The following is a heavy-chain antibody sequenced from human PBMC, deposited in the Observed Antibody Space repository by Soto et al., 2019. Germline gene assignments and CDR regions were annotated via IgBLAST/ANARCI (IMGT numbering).Heavy chain of an antibody. J-gene: IGHJ6*02. D-gene: IGHD1-26*01. CDR3: ARSGSSTSYYYYGMDV. Sequence: QVQLVQSGAEVKKPGVSVKVSRKASGYTFASYGISWVRQAPGQGLEWMGWISAYNGNTNYAQKLQGRVTMTTDTSTSTAYMELRSLRSDDTAVYYCARSGSSTSYYYYGMDVWGQGTTVTVSS. CDR2: ISAYNGNT. V-gene: IGHV1-18*01. CDR1: GYTFASYG.